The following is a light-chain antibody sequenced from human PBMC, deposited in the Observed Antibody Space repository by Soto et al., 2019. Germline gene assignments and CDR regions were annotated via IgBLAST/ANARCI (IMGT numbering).Light chain of an antibody. J-gene: IGKJ2*01. V-gene: IGKV1-39*01. CDR3: QQTYSTPMYT. Sequence: DIQMTQSPSSLSASVGDRVTITCRASQSISNYLNWYQQKPGKAPKLLIYAASTLQSGVPSRFSGSGSGTDFTLTISSLQPEDFAPYYCQQTYSTPMYTFGQGTKVEIK. CDR1: QSISNY. CDR2: AAS.